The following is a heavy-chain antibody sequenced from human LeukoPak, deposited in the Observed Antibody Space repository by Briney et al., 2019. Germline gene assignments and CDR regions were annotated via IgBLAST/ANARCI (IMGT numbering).Heavy chain of an antibody. Sequence: GGSLRLSCAASGFTFSDFYMTWIRQAPGKGLEWVSYISNSGSTIYYADSVKGRFTISRDNAKNSLYLQMNSLRAEDTAVYYCARDRDTMVRGVSLGYWGQGTLVTVSS. J-gene: IGHJ4*02. CDR1: GFTFSDFY. CDR2: ISNSGSTI. V-gene: IGHV3-11*01. CDR3: ARDRDTMVRGVSLGY. D-gene: IGHD3-10*01.